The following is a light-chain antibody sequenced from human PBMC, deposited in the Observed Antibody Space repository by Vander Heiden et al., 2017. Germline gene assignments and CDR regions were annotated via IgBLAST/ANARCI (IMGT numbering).Light chain of an antibody. CDR1: QHGGSSY. V-gene: IGKV3-20*01. J-gene: IGKJ4*02. Sequence: EIVLTQSPGTLSLSRGERPMLSCSAGQHGGSSYLAWYQQKPGQAPRLLMVGASNRATGIPDRFSGSGSGTDFTLTISRLEPEDFAVYYCQQFGSSPGTFGGGTKVEIK. CDR3: QQFGSSPGT. CDR2: GAS.